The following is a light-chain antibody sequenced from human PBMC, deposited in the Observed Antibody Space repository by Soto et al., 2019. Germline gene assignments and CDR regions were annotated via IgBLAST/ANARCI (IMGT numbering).Light chain of an antibody. CDR3: QQYEHYWT. J-gene: IGKJ1*01. CDR2: KAS. Sequence: DIHMTQSPSTLSASVGDRVTVTCRASQNINKLLAWYQQKPGKAPQLLISKASSLESGVPSRFSGSGSGTEFTLTINNLQPDDSATYYCQQYEHYWTFGQGTKVEIK. V-gene: IGKV1-5*03. CDR1: QNINKL.